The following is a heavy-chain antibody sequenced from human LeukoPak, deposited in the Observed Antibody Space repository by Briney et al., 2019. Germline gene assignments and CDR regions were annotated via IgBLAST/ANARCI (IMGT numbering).Heavy chain of an antibody. CDR2: IKSKTDGGTT. CDR1: GFTFSNAW. CDR3: TAATRNYYYYYMDV. J-gene: IGHJ6*03. D-gene: IGHD2-15*01. V-gene: IGHV3-15*01. Sequence: PGGSLRLSCAASGFTFSNAWMSWVRQAPGKGLEWVGRIKSKTDGGTTDYAAPVKGRFTISRDDSKNTLYLQMNSLKTEDTAVYYCTAATRNYYYYYMDVWGKGTTVTISS.